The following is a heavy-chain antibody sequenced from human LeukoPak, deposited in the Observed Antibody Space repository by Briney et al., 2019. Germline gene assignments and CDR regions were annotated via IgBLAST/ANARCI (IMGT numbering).Heavy chain of an antibody. Sequence: ASVKVSCKASRYTFTSYDINWVRQATGQGLEWMGWMNPNSGNTGYAQKFQGRVTMTRNTSISTAYMELSSLRSDDTAVYYCAIDNCSSTSCQGYYFDYWGQGTLVTVSS. CDR2: MNPNSGNT. CDR3: AIDNCSSTSCQGYYFDY. V-gene: IGHV1-8*01. D-gene: IGHD2-2*01. CDR1: RYTFTSYD. J-gene: IGHJ4*02.